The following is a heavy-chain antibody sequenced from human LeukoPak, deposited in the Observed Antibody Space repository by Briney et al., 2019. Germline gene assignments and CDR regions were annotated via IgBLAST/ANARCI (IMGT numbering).Heavy chain of an antibody. V-gene: IGHV3-21*04. D-gene: IGHD1-26*01. Sequence: GGSLRLSCAASGFTFSSYSMNWVRQAPGKGLEWVSSISSSSSYIYYADSVKGRFTISRDNAKNSLYLQMNSLRTEDTALYYCAKDSNSGSYYMDVWGKGTTVTVSS. CDR3: AKDSNSGSYYMDV. J-gene: IGHJ6*03. CDR2: ISSSSSYI. CDR1: GFTFSSYS.